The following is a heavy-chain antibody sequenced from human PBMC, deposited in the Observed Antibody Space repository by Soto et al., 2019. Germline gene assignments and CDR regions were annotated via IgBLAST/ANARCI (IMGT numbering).Heavy chain of an antibody. J-gene: IGHJ6*02. Sequence: ASVKVSCKASGYTFTGYYMHWVRQAPGQGLEWMGWINPNSGGTNYAQKFQGRVTMTRDTSISTAYMELSRLRSDDTAVYYCARARYCSSTSCYSLCYYYYGMDVWGQGTTFTVSS. CDR3: ARARYCSSTSCYSLCYYYYGMDV. V-gene: IGHV1-2*02. CDR1: GYTFTGYY. CDR2: INPNSGGT. D-gene: IGHD2-2*02.